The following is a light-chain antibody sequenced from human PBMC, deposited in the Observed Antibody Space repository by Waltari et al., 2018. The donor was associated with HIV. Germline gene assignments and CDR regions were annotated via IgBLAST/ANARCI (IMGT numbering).Light chain of an antibody. CDR3: SSYTSSSTQV. CDR1: SSDVGGYNS. Sequence: QSALTQPASVSGSPGQSLPISCTGTSSDVGGYNSVSWYQQHPGKAPKLMIYEVSNRPSGVSNRFSGSKSGNTASLTISGLQAEDEADYYCSSYTSSSTQVFGGGTKLTVV. V-gene: IGLV2-14*01. CDR2: EVS. J-gene: IGLJ3*02.